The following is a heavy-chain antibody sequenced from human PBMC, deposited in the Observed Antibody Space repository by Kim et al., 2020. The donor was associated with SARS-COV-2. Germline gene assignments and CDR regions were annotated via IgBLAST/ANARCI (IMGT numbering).Heavy chain of an antibody. V-gene: IGHV4-34*01. CDR3: ARGRTLRLGELSLYFWDY. D-gene: IGHD3-16*02. CDR2: INHSGST. J-gene: IGHJ4*02. Sequence: SETLSLTCAVYGGSFSGYYWSWIRQPPGKGLEWIGEINHSGSTNYNPSLKSRFTISVDTSKNQFSLKLISVTAADTAVYYCARGRTLRLGELSLYFWDYWGQGTLVTVSS. CDR1: GGSFSGYY.